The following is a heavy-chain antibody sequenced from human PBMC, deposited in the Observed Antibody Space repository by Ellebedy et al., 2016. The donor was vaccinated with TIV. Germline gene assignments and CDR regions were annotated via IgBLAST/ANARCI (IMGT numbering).Heavy chain of an antibody. CDR3: ARVGATVTTGLLDY. D-gene: IGHD4-17*01. CDR1: GFTFSDYY. Sequence: GGSLRLSCAASGFTFSDYYMSWIRQAPGKGLEWVSYISSSSSYTNYADSVKGRFTISRDNAKNSLYLQMNSLRAEDTAVYYCARVGATVTTGLLDYWGQGTLVTVSS. V-gene: IGHV3-11*05. CDR2: ISSSSSYT. J-gene: IGHJ4*02.